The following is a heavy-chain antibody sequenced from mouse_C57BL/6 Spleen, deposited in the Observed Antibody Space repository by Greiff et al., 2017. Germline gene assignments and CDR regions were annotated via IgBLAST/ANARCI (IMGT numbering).Heavy chain of an antibody. D-gene: IGHD2-1*01. Sequence: EVKLMESGEGLVKPGGSLKLSCAASGFTFSSYAMSWVRQTPEKRLEWVGYISSGGDYIYYADTVKGRFTIPRDNARNTLYLQMRSLKSEDTAMYYFTRGGGNRAYFDVWGTGTTVTVSS. CDR1: GFTFSSYA. CDR3: TRGGGNRAYFDV. V-gene: IGHV5-9-1*02. J-gene: IGHJ1*03. CDR2: ISSGGDYI.